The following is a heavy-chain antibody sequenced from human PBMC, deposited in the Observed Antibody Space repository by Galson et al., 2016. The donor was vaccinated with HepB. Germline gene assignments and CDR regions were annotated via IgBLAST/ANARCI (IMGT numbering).Heavy chain of an antibody. V-gene: IGHV4-59*08. CDR2: ISNRATT. Sequence: SETLSLTCSVSGVSFSDFYWNWIRQRPGEGLEWIGYISNRATTIYNPSLRSRVTISLDTSKSQFFLRMSSVTAADPAIYYWARQNSRGLVWRNYLDYWGQGSLVTVSS. J-gene: IGHJ4*02. CDR1: GVSFSDFY. D-gene: IGHD2/OR15-2a*01. CDR3: ARQNSRGLVWRNYLDY.